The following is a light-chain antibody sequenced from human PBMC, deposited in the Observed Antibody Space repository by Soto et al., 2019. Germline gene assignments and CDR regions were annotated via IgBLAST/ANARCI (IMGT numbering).Light chain of an antibody. Sequence: DIVMTQSPDSLPVSLGERATINCKSSQSVLYSSNNKNYLAWYQQKAGHPPKLLIYWASTRESGVPDRFSGSGSETDFTLTISSLQAEDGAVYYCQQYYSTPLTFGQGTKVEIK. J-gene: IGKJ1*01. CDR1: QSVLYSSNNKNY. CDR3: QQYYSTPLT. CDR2: WAS. V-gene: IGKV4-1*01.